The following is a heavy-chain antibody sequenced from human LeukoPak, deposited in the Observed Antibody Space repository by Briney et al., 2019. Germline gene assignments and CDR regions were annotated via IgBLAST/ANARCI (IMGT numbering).Heavy chain of an antibody. D-gene: IGHD2-2*01. Sequence: SETLSLTCAVYGGSFSGYYWGWIRQPPGKGLEWIGSIYYSGSTYYNPSLKSRVTISVDTSKNQFSLKLSSVTAADTAVYYCAGDCSSTSCKGRGAFDIWGQGTMVTVSS. CDR2: IYYSGST. V-gene: IGHV4-39*01. J-gene: IGHJ3*02. CDR3: AGDCSSTSCKGRGAFDI. CDR1: GGSFSGYY.